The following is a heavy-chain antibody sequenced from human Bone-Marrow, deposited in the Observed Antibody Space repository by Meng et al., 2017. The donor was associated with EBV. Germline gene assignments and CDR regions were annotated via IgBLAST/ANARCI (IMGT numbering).Heavy chain of an antibody. D-gene: IGHD6-19*01. CDR1: GGSISSING. Sequence: QGQVQVPWPSLCMPPRTLSRTCAVSGGSISSINGWTWVRQPPGKRLEWIREIYHIWSTNYNPSLKSRVTISVDKSKNQFSLKLSSVTAADTAVYYCARPFPSWQAPRLDPFGACGQGTLVTVSS. V-gene: IGHV4-4*03. J-gene: IGHJ5*02. CDR3: ARPFPSWQAPRLDPFGA. CDR2: IYHIWST.